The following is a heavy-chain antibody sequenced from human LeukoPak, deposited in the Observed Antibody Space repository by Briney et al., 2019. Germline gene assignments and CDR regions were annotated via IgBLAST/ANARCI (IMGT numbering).Heavy chain of an antibody. CDR1: GYTFTGYY. CDR3: AREEAGYSSSSNWFDP. CDR2: INPNSGGT. J-gene: IGHJ5*02. V-gene: IGHV1-2*02. D-gene: IGHD6-13*01. Sequence: VASVKVSCKASGYTFTGYYMHWVRQAPGQGLEWMGWINPNSGGTNYAQKFQGRVTMTRDTSISTAYMELSRLGSDDTAVYYCAREEAGYSSSSNWFDPWGQGTLVTVSS.